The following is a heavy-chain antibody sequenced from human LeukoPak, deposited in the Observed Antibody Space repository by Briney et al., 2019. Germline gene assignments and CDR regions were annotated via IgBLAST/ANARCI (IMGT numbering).Heavy chain of an antibody. Sequence: PSETLSLTCTVSGGSISSANYYWNWIRQPPGKGLEWIGYIPYSGSTHYNPSLKSRATISADTSKNQFSLKLTSMTAADTAVYHCARGGEGYNYVYWGQGTLVTVSS. V-gene: IGHV4-30-4*01. CDR2: IPYSGST. D-gene: IGHD5-24*01. CDR1: GGSISSANYY. CDR3: ARGGEGYNYVY. J-gene: IGHJ4*02.